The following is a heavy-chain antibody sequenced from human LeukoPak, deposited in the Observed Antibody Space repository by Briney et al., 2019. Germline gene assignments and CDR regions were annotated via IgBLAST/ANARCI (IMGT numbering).Heavy chain of an antibody. V-gene: IGHV5-51*01. CDR1: GYRFTKYW. Sequence: GEALKISCKGSGYRFTKYWIGWVRPMPGKGLGWMGIIYSGDSDTRYSPSFQGQVTISADKSISTACLQWSSLKASDTAMYYCARSAGTFRFDYWGQGNLVTVSS. CDR3: ARSAGTFRFDY. J-gene: IGHJ4*02. D-gene: IGHD6-13*01. CDR2: IYSGDSDT.